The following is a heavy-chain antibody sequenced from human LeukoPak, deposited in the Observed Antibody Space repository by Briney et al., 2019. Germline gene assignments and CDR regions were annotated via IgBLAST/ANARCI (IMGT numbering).Heavy chain of an antibody. CDR2: IYYSGST. CDR1: GGSISSSSYY. CDR3: ASQGYYYGSGTSWFDP. D-gene: IGHD3-10*01. J-gene: IGHJ5*02. V-gene: IGHV4-61*05. Sequence: TSETLSLTCTVSGGSISSSSYYWSWIRQPPGKGLEWIGYIYYSGSTNYNPSLKSRVTISVDTSKNQFSLKLSSVTAADTAVYYCASQGYYYGSGTSWFDPWGQGTLVTVSS.